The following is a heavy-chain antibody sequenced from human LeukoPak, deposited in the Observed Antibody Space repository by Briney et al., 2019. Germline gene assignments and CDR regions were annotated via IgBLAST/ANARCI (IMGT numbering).Heavy chain of an antibody. J-gene: IGHJ6*03. V-gene: IGHV4-34*01. CDR2: INHSGST. D-gene: IGHD2-2*01. Sequence: SETLSLTCAVSGGSFSGYYWSWIRQPPGKGLEWIGEINHSGSTNYNPSLKSRVTISVDTSKNQFSLKLSSVTAADTAVYYCAREGYCSSTSCSEDYYYYMDVWGEGTTVSVSS. CDR1: GGSFSGYY. CDR3: AREGYCSSTSCSEDYYYYMDV.